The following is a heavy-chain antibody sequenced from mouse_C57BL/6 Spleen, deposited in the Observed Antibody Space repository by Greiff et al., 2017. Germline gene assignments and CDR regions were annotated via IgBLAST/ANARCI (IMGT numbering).Heavy chain of an antibody. D-gene: IGHD6-2*01. CDR1: GYTFTSYW. J-gene: IGHJ1*03. CDR3: ARSKLDSLLDWYFDV. Sequence: VQLQQPGAELVKPGASVKLSCKASGYTFTSYWMHWVKQRPGQGLEWIGMIHPNSGSTNYNEKFKSKATLTVAKSSSTAYMQLSSLTSEDSAVYYCARSKLDSLLDWYFDVWGTGTTVTVSS. V-gene: IGHV1-64*01. CDR2: IHPNSGST.